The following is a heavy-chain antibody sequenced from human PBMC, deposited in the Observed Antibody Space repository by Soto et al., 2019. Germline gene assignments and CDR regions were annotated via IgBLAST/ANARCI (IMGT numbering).Heavy chain of an antibody. CDR3: ATDLGSGRIP. CDR1: GYSFTDSH. J-gene: IGHJ5*02. CDR2: IAPSSGGT. D-gene: IGHD6-25*01. Sequence: GASVKVSCKTSGYSFTDSHLHWVRQAPGQGLEWMGWIAPSSGGTKFARKFQGRLTMTRDTSISTAYMELSSLGSGDTAVYFCATDLGSGRIPWGQGTLVTVSS. V-gene: IGHV1-2*02.